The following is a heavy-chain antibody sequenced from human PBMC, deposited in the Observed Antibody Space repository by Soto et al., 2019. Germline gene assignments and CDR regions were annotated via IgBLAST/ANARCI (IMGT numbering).Heavy chain of an antibody. CDR2: ISYDGSNK. J-gene: IGHJ4*02. V-gene: IGHV3-30-3*01. D-gene: IGHD5-12*01. Sequence: QVQLVESGGGVGQPGRSLRLSCAASGFTFSSYAMHWVRQAPGKGLEWVAVISYDGSNKYYADSVKGRFTISRDNSKNTLYLQMNSLRAEDTAVYYCARDRSKWGRDGYNAPFDYWGQGTLVTVSS. CDR3: ARDRSKWGRDGYNAPFDY. CDR1: GFTFSSYA.